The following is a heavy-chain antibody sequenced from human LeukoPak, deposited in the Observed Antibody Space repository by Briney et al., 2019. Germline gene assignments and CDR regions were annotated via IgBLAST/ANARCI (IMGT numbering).Heavy chain of an antibody. Sequence: ASVKVSCKPSGYPFTNFYIHWVRQAPGQGLEWMGWVNPKSGDTKYAQKFQDRISMTRDTSISTAYMELSRLRSDDTAVYYCARVMYYYDSSGYGFDYWGQGTLVTVSS. D-gene: IGHD3-22*01. CDR2: VNPKSGDT. CDR3: ARVMYYYDSSGYGFDY. V-gene: IGHV1-2*02. CDR1: GYPFTNFY. J-gene: IGHJ4*02.